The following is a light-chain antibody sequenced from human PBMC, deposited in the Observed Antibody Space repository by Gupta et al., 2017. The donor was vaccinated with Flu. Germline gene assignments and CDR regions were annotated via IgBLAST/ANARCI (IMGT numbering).Light chain of an antibody. CDR3: QQVNRYSR. V-gene: IGKV1-9*01. Sequence: QQKPGEAPKLLIYATSTLYGGVPSRFTGSGSGTECTLTISSLQPEDFATYYCQQVNRYSRFGGGTKVEIK. CDR2: ATS. J-gene: IGKJ4*01.